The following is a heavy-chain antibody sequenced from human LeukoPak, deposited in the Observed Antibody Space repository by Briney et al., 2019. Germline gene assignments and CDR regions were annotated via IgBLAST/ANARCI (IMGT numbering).Heavy chain of an antibody. CDR3: ARGRVPAAIQDY. CDR1: GYTFTSYD. CDR2: MNPNSGNT. J-gene: IGHJ4*02. D-gene: IGHD2-2*01. V-gene: IGHV1-8*03. Sequence: ASVKVSCKASGYTFTSYDINWVRQAPGQGLEWMGWMNPNSGNTGYAQKCQGRVTITRNTSISTAYMELSSLRAEDTAVYYCARGRVPAAIQDYWGQGTLVTVSS.